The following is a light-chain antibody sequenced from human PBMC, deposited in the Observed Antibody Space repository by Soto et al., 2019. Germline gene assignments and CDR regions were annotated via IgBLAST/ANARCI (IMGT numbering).Light chain of an antibody. CDR2: DVS. J-gene: IGLJ1*01. CDR1: SSDVGFYDF. CDR3: SSYTSSSTQV. V-gene: IGLV2-14*01. Sequence: QSVLTQPASVSGSHGQSITVSCTGTSSDVGFYDFVSWYQQHPGKAPKLMIYDVSNRPSGVSNRFSGSKSGNTASLTISGLQAEDEADYYCSSYTSSSTQVFGTGTKVTVL.